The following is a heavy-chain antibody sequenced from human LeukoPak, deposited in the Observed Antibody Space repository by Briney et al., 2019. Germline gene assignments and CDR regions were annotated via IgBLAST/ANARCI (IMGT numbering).Heavy chain of an antibody. J-gene: IGHJ4*02. V-gene: IGHV3-53*01. D-gene: IGHD1-26*01. CDR2: IYSGGST. Sequence: SGGSLRLSCAASGFTVSSNYMSWVRQAPGKGLEWVSVIYSGGSTYYGDSVKGRFTISRDNAKDSMFLQMDSLRADDTAVYYCARVAQVGATTLYYFDHWGQGTLVTVSS. CDR3: ARVAQVGATTLYYFDH. CDR1: GFTVSSNY.